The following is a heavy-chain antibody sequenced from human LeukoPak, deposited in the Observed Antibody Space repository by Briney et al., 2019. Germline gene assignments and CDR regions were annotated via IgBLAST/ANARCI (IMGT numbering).Heavy chain of an antibody. CDR2: ISGSGGST. Sequence: GGSLRLSCAASGFTFSSYGMSWVRQAPGKGLEWVSAISGSGGSTYYADSVKGRFTISRDNSKNTLYLQMNSLRAEDTAVYYCAKRVAVAGNFDYWGQGTLVTVSS. J-gene: IGHJ4*02. V-gene: IGHV3-23*01. CDR3: AKRVAVAGNFDY. CDR1: GFTFSSYG. D-gene: IGHD6-19*01.